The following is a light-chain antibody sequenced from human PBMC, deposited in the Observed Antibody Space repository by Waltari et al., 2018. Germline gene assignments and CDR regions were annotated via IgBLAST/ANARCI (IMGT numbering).Light chain of an antibody. CDR1: SSDVEKYNL. CDR3: CSYAGGGTYV. Sequence: QSALTQPASVSRSPGQSITIPCTGTSSDVEKYNLVSWYQHHPDKAPKPMIYEVTKRPSVVANRFSGSKSDYTASLTISGLQAEDEADYYCCSYAGGGTYVFGPGTKVTVL. CDR2: EVT. J-gene: IGLJ1*01. V-gene: IGLV2-23*02.